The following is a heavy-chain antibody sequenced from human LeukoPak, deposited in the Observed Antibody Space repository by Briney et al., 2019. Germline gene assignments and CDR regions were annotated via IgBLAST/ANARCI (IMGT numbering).Heavy chain of an antibody. Sequence: PSETLPLTCAVSGGSISSSNWWSWVRQPPGKGLEWIGEIYHSGSTNYNPSLKSRVTISVDKSKNQFSLKLSSVTAADTAVYYCARAFRGIFGVFEAFDIWGQGTMVTVSS. CDR1: GGSISSSNW. CDR3: ARAFRGIFGVFEAFDI. CDR2: IYHSGST. D-gene: IGHD3-3*01. J-gene: IGHJ3*02. V-gene: IGHV4-4*02.